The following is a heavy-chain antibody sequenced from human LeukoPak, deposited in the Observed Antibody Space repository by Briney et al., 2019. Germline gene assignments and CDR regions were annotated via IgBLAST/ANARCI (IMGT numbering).Heavy chain of an antibody. V-gene: IGHV1-8*03. D-gene: IGHD2-2*01. J-gene: IGHJ4*02. CDR2: MNPNSGNT. CDR3: ATSSTNGREMDY. CDR1: GYTFTSYD. Sequence: ASVKVSCKASGYTFTSYDINWVRQATGQGLEWMGWMNPNSGNTGYAQKFQGRVTITRNTSISTAYMELSGLRSEDTAVYYCATSSTNGREMDYWGQGTLVTVSS.